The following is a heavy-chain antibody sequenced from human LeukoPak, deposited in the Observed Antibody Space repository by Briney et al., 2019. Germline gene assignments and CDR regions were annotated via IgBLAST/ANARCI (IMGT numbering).Heavy chain of an antibody. V-gene: IGHV1-69*13. CDR2: IIPIFGTA. J-gene: IGHJ4*02. Sequence: SVTVSCTASGGTFSSYAISWVRQAPGQGLEWMGGIIPIFGTANYAQKFQGRVTITADESTSTAYMELSSLRSEDTAVYYCARSTYYDFWSGYYNWGQGTLVTVSS. CDR1: GGTFSSYA. CDR3: ARSTYYDFWSGYYN. D-gene: IGHD3-3*01.